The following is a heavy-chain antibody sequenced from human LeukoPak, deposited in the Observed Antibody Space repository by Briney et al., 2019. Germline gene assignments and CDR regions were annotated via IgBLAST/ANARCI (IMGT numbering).Heavy chain of an antibody. CDR1: GYTFTGYY. Sequence: ASVKVSCKASGYTFTGYYMHWVRQAPGQGLEWMGWINPNSGGTNYAQKFQGRVTMTRDTSISTAYMELSRLRSDDTAVYYCARVVSLIVVVPAAFALDPWGQGTLATVSS. D-gene: IGHD2-2*01. J-gene: IGHJ5*02. V-gene: IGHV1-2*02. CDR2: INPNSGGT. CDR3: ARVVSLIVVVPAAFALDP.